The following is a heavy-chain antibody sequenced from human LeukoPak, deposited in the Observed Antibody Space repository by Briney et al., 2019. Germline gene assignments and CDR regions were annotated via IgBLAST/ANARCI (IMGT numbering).Heavy chain of an antibody. CDR3: TGEGILDQGEYIDI. CDR2: INHRGRT. J-gene: IGHJ4*02. V-gene: IGHV4-34*10. Sequence: SDTQSLTCTVYSGSFSNYYWTWIRHSPEKGLEWIGDINHRGRTVYNPYIKSRVAMSVDTSQNQSSRRLTSVTAAETAVYYCTGEGILDQGEYIDIWGQGNLVTVSS. D-gene: IGHD3/OR15-3a*01. CDR1: SGSFSNYY.